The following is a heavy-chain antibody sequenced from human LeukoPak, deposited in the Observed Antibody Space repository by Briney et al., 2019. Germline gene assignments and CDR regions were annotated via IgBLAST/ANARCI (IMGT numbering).Heavy chain of an antibody. J-gene: IGHJ6*03. Sequence: GGSLRLSCAASGLTVSSNCMSWVRQAPGKGLEWVSLIYSGGSTYYADSVKGRFTISRDNSKNTLYLQMNSLRAEDTAVYYCAKCSGWYGDGRYYYMDVWGKGTTVTVSS. V-gene: IGHV3-53*01. CDR1: GLTVSSNC. CDR2: IYSGGST. D-gene: IGHD6-19*01. CDR3: AKCSGWYGDGRYYYMDV.